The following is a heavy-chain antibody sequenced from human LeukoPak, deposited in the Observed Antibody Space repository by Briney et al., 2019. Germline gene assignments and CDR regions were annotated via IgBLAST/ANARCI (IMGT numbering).Heavy chain of an antibody. Sequence: SETLSLTCSVSGFSISSGYFWGWIRQPPGKGLEWIGRVYHSGTTNYDPSLKSRVTISVDTSRNQFSLKLSSVTAADTAVYYCARARVPLLYTYYFDYWGQGTLVTVSS. CDR2: VYHSGTT. CDR1: GFSISSGYF. J-gene: IGHJ4*02. V-gene: IGHV4-38-2*02. D-gene: IGHD3-16*01. CDR3: ARARVPLLYTYYFDY.